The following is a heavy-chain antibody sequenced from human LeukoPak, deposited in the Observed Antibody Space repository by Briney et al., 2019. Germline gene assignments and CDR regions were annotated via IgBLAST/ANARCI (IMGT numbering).Heavy chain of an antibody. Sequence: PGGSLRLSCAASGFTLNRHGMHWVRQAPGKGLEWLSVISNDGSNIYYADSVKGRFTISRDTYKNTLYLQMNGLRAEDTAVYYCAKDFGYDSGTYATDWGQGTLVTVSS. CDR3: AKDFGYDSGTYATD. CDR2: ISNDGSNI. CDR1: GFTLNRHG. D-gene: IGHD3-10*01. V-gene: IGHV3-30*18. J-gene: IGHJ1*01.